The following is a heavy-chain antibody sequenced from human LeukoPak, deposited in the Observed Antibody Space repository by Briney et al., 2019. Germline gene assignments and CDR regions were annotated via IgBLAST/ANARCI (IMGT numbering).Heavy chain of an antibody. V-gene: IGHV3-66*01. CDR1: GFTFSSYW. Sequence: GGSLRLSCAASGFTFSSYWVSWVRQAPGKGLEWVLVIYSGGSTYYADSVKGRFTISRDNSKNTLYLQMNSLRAEDTAVYYCAREGNYDILTGYYYFDYWGQGTLVTVSS. D-gene: IGHD3-9*01. CDR2: IYSGGST. CDR3: AREGNYDILTGYYYFDY. J-gene: IGHJ4*02.